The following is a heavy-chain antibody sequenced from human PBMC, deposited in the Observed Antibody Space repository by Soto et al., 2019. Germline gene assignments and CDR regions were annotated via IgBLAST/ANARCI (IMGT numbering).Heavy chain of an antibody. CDR1: GYSFPDYW. J-gene: IGHJ4*02. V-gene: IGHV5-51*01. CDR3: ARDSLSNSTSFDY. Sequence: GESLRISCQGSGYSFPDYWIGWVRQMPVKGLEWMGIIYPDDSDAKYSPSFQGQVTMSADKSINTAYLQWSSLKASDTAMYFCARDSLSNSTSFDYWGQGALITAPQ. CDR2: IYPDDSDA. D-gene: IGHD4-4*01.